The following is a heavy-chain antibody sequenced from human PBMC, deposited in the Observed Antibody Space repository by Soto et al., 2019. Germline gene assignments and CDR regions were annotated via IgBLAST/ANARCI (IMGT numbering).Heavy chain of an antibody. J-gene: IGHJ4*02. CDR3: ARITMVRGVIITWDY. Sequence: QVQLVQSGAEVKKPWASVKVSCKASGYTLTSYGISWVRQAPGQGLEWMGWISAYNGNTNYAQKLQGRVTMTTDTSTSTAYMELRSLRSDDTAVYYCARITMVRGVIITWDYWGQRTLVTVSS. D-gene: IGHD3-10*01. V-gene: IGHV1-18*01. CDR1: GYTLTSYG. CDR2: ISAYNGNT.